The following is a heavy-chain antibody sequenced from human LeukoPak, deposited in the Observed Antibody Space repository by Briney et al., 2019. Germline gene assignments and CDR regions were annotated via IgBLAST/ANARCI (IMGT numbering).Heavy chain of an antibody. D-gene: IGHD6-6*01. CDR3: ARIGYSSSSLDF. Sequence: GGSLRLSCAASGFTFTNYWMTWVRQAPGKGLEWVENIKQDGSVKYYEDSVKGRFTISRDNAKNSLYLQMNSLRAEDTAVYNCARIGYSSSSLDFWGRGTLVTVSS. CDR1: GFTFTNYW. CDR2: IKQDGSVK. V-gene: IGHV3-7*03. J-gene: IGHJ4*02.